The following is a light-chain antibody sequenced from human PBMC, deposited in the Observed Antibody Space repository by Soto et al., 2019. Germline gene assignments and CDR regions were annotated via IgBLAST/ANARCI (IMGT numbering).Light chain of an antibody. CDR3: HQDFNLPWT. V-gene: IGKV3-20*01. J-gene: IGKJ1*01. CDR1: QSVSSN. CDR2: DAS. Sequence: EIVLTQSPGTLSLSPGERATLSCRASQSVSSNLAWYQQKPGQAPRLLIYDASTRATGVPVRFSGSGSGTDFTLTISSLQPEDFAVYFCHQDFNLPWTFGQGTKVDIK.